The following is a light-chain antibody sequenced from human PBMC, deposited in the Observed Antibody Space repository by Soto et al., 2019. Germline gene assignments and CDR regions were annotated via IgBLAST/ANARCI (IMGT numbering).Light chain of an antibody. V-gene: IGKV4-1*01. CDR2: WAS. Sequence: DIVMTQSPDSLAVSLGERATINCKSSQSVLYSSNNENSLAWYQQKPGQPPKLLIYWASTRESGVPDRFSGSGSGTDFTLTISSLQAEDVAVYYCKQYYSIPWTFGQGTKVEIK. J-gene: IGKJ1*01. CDR1: QSVLYSSNNENS. CDR3: KQYYSIPWT.